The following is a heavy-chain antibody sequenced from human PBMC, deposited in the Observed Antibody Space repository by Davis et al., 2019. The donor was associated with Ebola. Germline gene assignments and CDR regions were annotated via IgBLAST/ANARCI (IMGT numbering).Heavy chain of an antibody. CDR1: GGSINSYY. J-gene: IGHJ3*02. D-gene: IGHD3-16*01. CDR2: IYYSGST. CDR3: AREAGGGAFDI. Sequence: SETLSLTCTVSGGSINSYYWSWIRQPPGKGLEWIGYIYYSGSTNYNPSLKSRVTISVDTSKNQFSLKLSSVTAADTAVYYCAREAGGGAFDIWGQGTMITVSS. V-gene: IGHV4-59*01.